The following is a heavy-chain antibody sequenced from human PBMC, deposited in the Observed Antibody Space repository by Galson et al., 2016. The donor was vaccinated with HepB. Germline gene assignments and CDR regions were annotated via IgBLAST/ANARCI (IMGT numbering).Heavy chain of an antibody. CDR3: ARRRAMGSSREYSEFYWLDA. D-gene: IGHD5-18*01. CDR2: ISPYTGNT. Sequence: SVKVSCKASGYTFTSYSISWVRQAPGQGLEWMGWISPYTGNTNFAQKLQGRVTMTTDTSTGTAYMELRSLRSDNTAVYYCARRRAMGSSREYSEFYWLDAWGQGIRVTVSS. V-gene: IGHV1-18*04. J-gene: IGHJ5*02. CDR1: GYTFTSYS.